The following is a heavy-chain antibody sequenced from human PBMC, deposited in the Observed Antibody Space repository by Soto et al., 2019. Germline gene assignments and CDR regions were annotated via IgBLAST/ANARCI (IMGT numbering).Heavy chain of an antibody. D-gene: IGHD1-26*01. CDR2: ISYDGSNK. Sequence: LRLSCAASGFTFSTYGMHWVRQAPGKGLEWVAVISYDGSNKYYEDSVKGRFTISRDNSKKTLYLQMNSLRPEDTAVYYCAKDWDRTTTDPFYYFDSWGQGTLVTVSS. CDR3: AKDWDRTTTDPFYYFDS. J-gene: IGHJ4*02. V-gene: IGHV3-30*18. CDR1: GFTFSTYG.